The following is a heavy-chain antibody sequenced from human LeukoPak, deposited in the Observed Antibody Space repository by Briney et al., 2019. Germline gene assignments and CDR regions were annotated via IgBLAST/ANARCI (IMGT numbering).Heavy chain of an antibody. D-gene: IGHD6-6*01. Sequence: SETLSLTCTVSGGSISGYYWSWIRQPPGKGLEWIGHIYYTGSTHYNPSLKSRVTISVDTSKHQFSLKLSYVNAADTAVYYCARYISSGLDYWGQGSLVIVSS. CDR1: GGSISGYY. CDR3: ARYISSGLDY. V-gene: IGHV4-59*08. J-gene: IGHJ4*02. CDR2: IYYTGST.